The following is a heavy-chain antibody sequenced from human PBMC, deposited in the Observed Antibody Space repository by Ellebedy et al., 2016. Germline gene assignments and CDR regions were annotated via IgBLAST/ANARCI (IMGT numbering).Heavy chain of an antibody. CDR1: GYTFTGYY. J-gene: IGHJ2*01. D-gene: IGHD2-2*01. CDR3: ARKGVSVVPAEMDYWYFDL. Sequence: ASVKVSCXASGYTFTGYYMHWVRQAPGQGLEWMGWINPNSGGTNYAQKFQGRVTMTRDTSISTAYMELSRLRSDDTAVYYCARKGVSVVPAEMDYWYFDLWGRGTLVTVSS. CDR2: INPNSGGT. V-gene: IGHV1-2*02.